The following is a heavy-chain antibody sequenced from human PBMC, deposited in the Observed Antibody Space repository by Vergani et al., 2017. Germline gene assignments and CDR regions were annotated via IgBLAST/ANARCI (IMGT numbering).Heavy chain of an antibody. CDR1: GFTFDTYT. V-gene: IGHV3-23*01. Sequence: EVQLLESGGGLVQPGGSRRLSCAGAGFTFDTYTMAYVRQAPGKGLEWVATISSGGGDIFYADSVKGRFTISRDNSKNTLFLQMNSLKDEDTAVYYCTTPWGWYSLHGENSQYWGRGTRVSVS. D-gene: IGHD2-21*01. CDR3: TTPWGWYSLHGENSQY. J-gene: IGHJ1*01. CDR2: ISSGGGDI.